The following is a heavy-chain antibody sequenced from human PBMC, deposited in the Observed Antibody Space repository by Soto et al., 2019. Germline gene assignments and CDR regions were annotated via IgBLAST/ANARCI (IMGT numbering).Heavy chain of an antibody. J-gene: IGHJ6*02. V-gene: IGHV3-33*01. CDR3: ARGGCISTSCYGDYYYGMDV. Sequence: QVQLVESGGGVVQPGRSLRLSCAASGFTFSSYGMHWVRQAPSKGLEWVAVIWYDGSNKYYADSVKGRFTISRDNSKNTLYLQMNSLRAEDTAVYYCARGGCISTSCYGDYYYGMDVWGQGTTVTVSS. CDR2: IWYDGSNK. D-gene: IGHD2-2*01. CDR1: GFTFSSYG.